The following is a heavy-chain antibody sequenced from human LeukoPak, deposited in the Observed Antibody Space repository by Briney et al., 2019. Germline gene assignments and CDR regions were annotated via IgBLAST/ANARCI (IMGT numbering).Heavy chain of an antibody. D-gene: IGHD1-26*01. J-gene: IGHJ4*02. Sequence: PGGSLRLSCAASGFTFSSYGMHWVRRAPGKGLEWVAALSYDESNKYYEDSLKGRFTISRDNSKNTLYLQMNSLRAEDTAVYYCAKDSTIVGATSYDYWGQGTLVTVSS. CDR3: AKDSTIVGATSYDY. CDR2: LSYDESNK. CDR1: GFTFSSYG. V-gene: IGHV3-30*18.